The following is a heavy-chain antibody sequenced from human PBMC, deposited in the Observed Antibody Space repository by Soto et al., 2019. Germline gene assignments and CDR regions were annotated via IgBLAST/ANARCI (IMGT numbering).Heavy chain of an antibody. V-gene: IGHV1-69*01. D-gene: IGHD1-26*01. CDR1: GGTFSSYA. CDR3: ASGIVGDTPGPFDD. CDR2: IIPIFCTA. Sequence: QVQLVQSGAEVKKPGSSVKVSCKASGGTFSSYAISWVRQAPGHGLEWMGGIIPIFCTANYAQKFQGRVTTTADESTSTAYLELSSRRSADMAVYCCASGIVGDTPGPFDDWGQGTLVTVSS. J-gene: IGHJ4*02.